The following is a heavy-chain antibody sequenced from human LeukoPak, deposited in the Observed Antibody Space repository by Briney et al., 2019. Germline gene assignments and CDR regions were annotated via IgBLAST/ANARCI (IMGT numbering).Heavy chain of an antibody. D-gene: IGHD3-9*01. J-gene: IGHJ6*02. CDR3: ARGTYCDILTGYYYGMDV. CDR1: GYTFTSYD. CDR2: MNPNSGNT. V-gene: IGHV1-8*01. Sequence: ASVKVSCKASGYTFTSYDINWVRQATGQGLEWMGWMNPNSGNTGYAQKFQGRVTMTRNTSISTAYMELSSLRSEDTAVYYCARGTYCDILTGYYYGMDVWGQGTTVTVSS.